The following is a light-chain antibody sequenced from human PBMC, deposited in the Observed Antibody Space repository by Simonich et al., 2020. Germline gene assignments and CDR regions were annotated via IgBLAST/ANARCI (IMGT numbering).Light chain of an antibody. V-gene: IGLV1-40*01. J-gene: IGLJ3*02. CDR1: SSNFGAGYD. CDR3: QSYDSSLSGFWV. CDR2: GNS. Sequence: QSVLTQPPSVSGAPGQRVTISCTGSSSNFGAGYDVHWYQQLPGPAPKLLIVGNSNRPSGVPDRFSGSKSGTAASLAITGLQAEDEADYYCQSYDSSLSGFWVFGGGTKLTVL.